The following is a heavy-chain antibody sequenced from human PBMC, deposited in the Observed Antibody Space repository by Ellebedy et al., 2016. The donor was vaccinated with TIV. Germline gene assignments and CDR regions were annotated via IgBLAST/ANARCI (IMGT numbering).Heavy chain of an antibody. Sequence: GESLKISCAASGFTFSTYWMTWVRQAPGKGLGWVANINQDGGRNYYVESVKGRFTISRDNAKNSLYLQMSSLRAEDTAVYYCATKPRGYSYGPVDYWGQGTLVTVSP. CDR1: GFTFSTYW. J-gene: IGHJ4*02. D-gene: IGHD5-18*01. V-gene: IGHV3-7*01. CDR3: ATKPRGYSYGPVDY. CDR2: INQDGGRN.